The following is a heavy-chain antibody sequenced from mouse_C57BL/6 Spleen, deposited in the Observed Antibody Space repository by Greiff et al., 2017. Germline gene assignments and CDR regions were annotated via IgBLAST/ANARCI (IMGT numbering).Heavy chain of an antibody. V-gene: IGHV5-9-1*02. CDR2: ISSGGDYI. CDR1: GFTFSSYA. Sequence: EVQGVESGEGLVKPGGSLKLSCAASGFTFSSYAMSWVRQTPEKRLEWVAYISSGGDYIYYADTVKGRFTISRDNARNTLYLQMSSLKSEDTAMYYCTRDIGYSNYEYCDVWGTGTTVTVSS. CDR3: TRDIGYSNYEYCDV. J-gene: IGHJ1*03. D-gene: IGHD2-5*01.